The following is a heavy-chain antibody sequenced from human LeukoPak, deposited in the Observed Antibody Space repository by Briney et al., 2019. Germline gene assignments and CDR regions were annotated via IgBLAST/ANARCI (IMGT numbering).Heavy chain of an antibody. J-gene: IGHJ5*02. V-gene: IGHV1-69*01. D-gene: IGHD2-2*01. CDR3: ARDGTAGTSLYIWFDP. Sequence: ASVKVSCKASGGTFSSYAISWVRQAPGQGLEGMGGIIPIFGTANYAQKFQERVTITADESTSTAYLELSSLRSEDTTAYYCARDGTAGTSLYIWFDPWGQGTLVTVSS. CDR1: GGTFSSYA. CDR2: IIPIFGTA.